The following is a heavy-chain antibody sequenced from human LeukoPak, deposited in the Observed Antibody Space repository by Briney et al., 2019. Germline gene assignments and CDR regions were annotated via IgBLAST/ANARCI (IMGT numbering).Heavy chain of an antibody. Sequence: ASVKVSCKASGGTFSSYAISWVRQAAGQGLEWMGGIIPIFGTANYAQKFQGRVTITADESTSTAYMELSSLRSEDTAVYYCARDRYYYGSGRSVPDYWGQGTLVTVSS. CDR1: GGTFSSYA. J-gene: IGHJ4*02. V-gene: IGHV1-69*13. D-gene: IGHD3-10*01. CDR2: IIPIFGTA. CDR3: ARDRYYYGSGRSVPDY.